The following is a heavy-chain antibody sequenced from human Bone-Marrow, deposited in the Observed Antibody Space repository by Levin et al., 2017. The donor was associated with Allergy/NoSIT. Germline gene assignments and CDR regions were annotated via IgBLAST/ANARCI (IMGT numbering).Heavy chain of an antibody. J-gene: IGHJ3*02. CDR1: GFTFSSYS. D-gene: IGHD3-10*01. CDR3: ARVGYYGSGNDAFDI. V-gene: IGHV3-48*02. CDR2: ISSSSSTI. Sequence: LSLTCAASGFTFSSYSMNWVRQAPGKGLEWVSYISSSSSTIYYADSVKGRFTISRDNAKNSLYLQMNSLRDEDTAVYYCARVGYYGSGNDAFDIWGQGTMVTVSS.